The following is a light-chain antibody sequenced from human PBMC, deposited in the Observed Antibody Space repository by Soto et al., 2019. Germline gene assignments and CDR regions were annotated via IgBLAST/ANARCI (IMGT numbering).Light chain of an antibody. Sequence: EIVFTQSPATLSMSPGEGATLSCRASQSVGSSLAWYQRKAGQAPSLLLYDASNRATGFPARFSGSGSGTDFTLTISSLEPEDSAVYFCQQYSNWPLTFGQGTRLEIK. V-gene: IGKV3-11*01. J-gene: IGKJ5*01. CDR2: DAS. CDR3: QQYSNWPLT. CDR1: QSVGSS.